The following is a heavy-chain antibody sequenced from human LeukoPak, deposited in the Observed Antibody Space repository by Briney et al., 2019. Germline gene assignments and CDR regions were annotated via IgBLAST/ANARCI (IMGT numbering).Heavy chain of an antibody. D-gene: IGHD2-2*01. CDR2: IRYDGSNK. J-gene: IGHJ5*02. CDR3: ARLVVPGNWFDP. Sequence: GGSLRLSCVASGFTFSSYGMHWVRQAPGKGLEWVAFIRYDGSNKYYADSVKGRFTISRDNSKNTLYMQMNSLRAEDTAVYYCARLVVPGNWFDPWGQGTLVTVSS. V-gene: IGHV3-30*02. CDR1: GFTFSSYG.